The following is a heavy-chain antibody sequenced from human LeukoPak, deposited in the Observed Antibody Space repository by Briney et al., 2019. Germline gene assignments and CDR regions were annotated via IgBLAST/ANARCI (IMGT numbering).Heavy chain of an antibody. CDR3: AKDFEFKWQQPSDH. Sequence: GGSLRLSCAVSGFSFSNYAMSWVRQFPGKVLEWVSGISGTGGNTYYADSVKGRFTISRDNSKNMLYLQMNTLTAEDTAIYFCAKDFEFKWQQPSDHWGQGTPVTVSS. D-gene: IGHD1/OR15-1a*01. J-gene: IGHJ4*02. CDR1: GFSFSNYA. V-gene: IGHV3-23*01. CDR2: ISGTGGNT.